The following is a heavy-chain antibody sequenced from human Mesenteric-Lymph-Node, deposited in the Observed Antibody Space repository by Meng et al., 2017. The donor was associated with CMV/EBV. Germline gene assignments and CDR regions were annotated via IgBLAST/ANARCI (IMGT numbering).Heavy chain of an antibody. Sequence: ASVKVSCKASAYTFTSYGISWVRQAPGQGLEWVGWVSAYNGNTNYARKLQDRVTVTTDTSTNTAYMELRNLRSDDTAVYYCARDRYCSSTSCYQRRNWFDPWGQGTLVTVSS. J-gene: IGHJ5*02. CDR3: ARDRYCSSTSCYQRRNWFDP. CDR1: AYTFTSYG. D-gene: IGHD2-2*01. V-gene: IGHV1-18*01. CDR2: VSAYNGNT.